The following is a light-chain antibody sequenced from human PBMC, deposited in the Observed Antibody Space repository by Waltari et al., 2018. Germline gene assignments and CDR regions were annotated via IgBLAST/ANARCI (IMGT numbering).Light chain of an antibody. J-gene: IGLJ2*01. Sequence: QSALTQPPSVSGSPGQSVTISCSGTSSEVGTYNPVTWYQLPPGTAPKLIIFDLLSRPAGVPDRFSGSKSGSTASLTISGLQAEDEGDYYCSSYTPSGTLVFGGGTKLTVL. CDR3: SSYTPSGTLV. V-gene: IGLV2-18*02. CDR2: DLL. CDR1: SSEVGTYNP.